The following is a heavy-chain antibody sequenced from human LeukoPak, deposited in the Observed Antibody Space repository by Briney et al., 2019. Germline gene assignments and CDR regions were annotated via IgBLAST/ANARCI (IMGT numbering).Heavy chain of an antibody. Sequence: GGSLRLSCAASGFTFSTYEMNWVRQAPGKGLEWVSYISSSGSAIYYADSVQGRFTISRDNPKNTLYLQMNSLRAEDTAVYFCAKRGVVIRVFLVAFHKEAYYFDSWGQGALVTVSS. V-gene: IGHV3-48*03. D-gene: IGHD3-10*01. CDR3: AKRGVVIRVFLVAFHKEAYYFDS. CDR1: GFTFSTYE. CDR2: ISSSGSAI. J-gene: IGHJ4*02.